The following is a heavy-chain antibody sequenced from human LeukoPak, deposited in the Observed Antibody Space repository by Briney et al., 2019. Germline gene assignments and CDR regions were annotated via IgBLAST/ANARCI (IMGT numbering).Heavy chain of an antibody. CDR3: ARDREYSYYDY. Sequence: GGSLRLSCVASEFTFSTYSMNWVRQAPGKGLEWVAIIWYDGSNQYYADSVKGRFTISRDGSKNTLYLQMDTLRAEDTAVYYCARDREYSYYDYWGQGTLVTVSS. CDR2: IWYDGSNQ. J-gene: IGHJ4*02. CDR1: EFTFSTYS. V-gene: IGHV3-33*08. D-gene: IGHD5-18*01.